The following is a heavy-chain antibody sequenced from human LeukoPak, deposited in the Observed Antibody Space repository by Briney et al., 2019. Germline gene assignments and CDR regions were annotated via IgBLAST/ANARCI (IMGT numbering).Heavy chain of an antibody. CDR1: GFTFSNAW. V-gene: IGHV3-15*01. CDR2: IKSKTDGGTT. Sequence: GGSLRLSCAASGFTFSNAWMSWVRQAPGKGLEWVGRIKSKTDGGTTDYAAPVKGRFTISRDDSKNTLYLQMNSLKTEDTAVYYCTTVGGGGYDGSIDYWGQGTLVTVSS. CDR3: TTVGGGGYDGSIDY. D-gene: IGHD5-12*01. J-gene: IGHJ4*02.